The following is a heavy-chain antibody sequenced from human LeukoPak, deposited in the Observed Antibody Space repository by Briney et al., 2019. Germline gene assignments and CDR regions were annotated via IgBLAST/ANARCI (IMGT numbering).Heavy chain of an antibody. CDR2: ISSSSYYI. CDR3: ARAGLYQLLWAFDY. V-gene: IGHV3-21*01. J-gene: IGHJ4*02. CDR1: GFTFSSHS. Sequence: PGGSLRLSCAASGFTFSSHSMNWVRQAPGKALEWVSSISSSSYYIHYADSVKGRFTISRDDAKNSLYLQMNNLRAEDTAVYYCARAGLYQLLWAFDYWGQGNLVTVSS. D-gene: IGHD2-2*01.